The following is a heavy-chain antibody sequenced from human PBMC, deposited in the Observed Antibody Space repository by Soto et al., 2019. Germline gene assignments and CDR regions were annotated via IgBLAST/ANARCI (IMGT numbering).Heavy chain of an antibody. CDR1: GGSISSGGYY. CDR3: ARYPLCYQSSGYDNHSKAFDS. J-gene: IGHJ3*02. D-gene: IGHD3-22*01. CDR2: IYYSGST. Sequence: QVQLQESGPGLVKPSQTLSLTCTVSGGSISSGGYYWSWIRQHPGKGLEWIGYIYYSGSTYYNPSLKRRVTISVDTSKNRLPLKLSSLTAADRAVYYYARYPLCYQSSGYDNHSKAFDSWGQRTMVTV. V-gene: IGHV4-31*03.